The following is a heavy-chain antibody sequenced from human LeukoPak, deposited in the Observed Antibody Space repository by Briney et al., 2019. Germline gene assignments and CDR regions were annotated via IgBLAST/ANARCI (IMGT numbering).Heavy chain of an antibody. V-gene: IGHV3-30*02. J-gene: IGHJ4*02. CDR2: IRYDGSNK. D-gene: IGHD5-24*01. CDR3: AKDRDDYFDD. CDR1: GFTFSSYG. Sequence: GGSLTLSCAASGFTFSSYGMHWVRQAPGKGLEWVAFIRYDGSNKYYADSVKGRVTISRDNSKITLYLQVNSLRAEYTAIYYCAKDRDDYFDDGGQRTLVTVST.